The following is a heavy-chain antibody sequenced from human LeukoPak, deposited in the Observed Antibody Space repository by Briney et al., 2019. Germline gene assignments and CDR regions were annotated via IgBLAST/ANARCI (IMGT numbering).Heavy chain of an antibody. CDR2: IIPIFGTA. D-gene: IGHD3-9*01. CDR3: ARDNYDILTGYYTPYYYMDV. V-gene: IGHV1-69*05. CDR1: GGTFSSYA. J-gene: IGHJ6*03. Sequence: ASVKVSCKASGGTFSSYAISWVRQAPGQGLEWMGGIIPIFGTANYAQKFQGRVTITTDESTSTVYMELSSLRSEDTAVYYCARDNYDILTGYYTPYYYMDVWGKGTTVTVSS.